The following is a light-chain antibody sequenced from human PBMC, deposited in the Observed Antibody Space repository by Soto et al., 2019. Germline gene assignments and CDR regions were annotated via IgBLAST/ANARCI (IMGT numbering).Light chain of an antibody. J-gene: IGLJ3*02. CDR2: EVT. Sequence: QSVLTQPASVSGSPGQSITISCSGSSSDIGTYKLVSWYQQHPGKAPKVMIYEVTKRPSGVSNRFSGSKSGNTASLTISGLQAEDEAHYYCCSYASSDTWVFGGGTQLTVL. CDR1: SSDIGTYKL. CDR3: CSYASSDTWV. V-gene: IGLV2-23*02.